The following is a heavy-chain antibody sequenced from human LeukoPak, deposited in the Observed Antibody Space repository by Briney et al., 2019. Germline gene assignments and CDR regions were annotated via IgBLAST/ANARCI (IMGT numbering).Heavy chain of an antibody. V-gene: IGHV3-21*01. CDR2: ISSSSSYI. D-gene: IGHD1-1*01. Sequence: PGGSLRVSCAASGFTFSSNSMNCVRQAPGKGLEWVSSISSSSSYIYYADSVKGRFTISRDNAKNSLYLQMNSLRAEDTAVYYCARDQNNWNEKDYWGQGTLVTVSS. CDR1: GFTFSSNS. CDR3: ARDQNNWNEKDY. J-gene: IGHJ4*02.